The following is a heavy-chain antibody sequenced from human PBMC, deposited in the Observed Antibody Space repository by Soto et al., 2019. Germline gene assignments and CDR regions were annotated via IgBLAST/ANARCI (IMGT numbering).Heavy chain of an antibody. CDR2: IIPIFGTA. CDR1: GGTFSSYA. J-gene: IGHJ6*02. D-gene: IGHD3-16*02. V-gene: IGHV1-69*13. Sequence: GASVKVSCKASGGTFSSYAISWVRQAPGQGLEWMGGIIPIFGTANYAQKFQGRVTITADESTSTAYMELSSLRSEDTAVYYCARSRTDYVWGSYRYYYGMDVWGQGTTVTVSS. CDR3: ARSRTDYVWGSYRYYYGMDV.